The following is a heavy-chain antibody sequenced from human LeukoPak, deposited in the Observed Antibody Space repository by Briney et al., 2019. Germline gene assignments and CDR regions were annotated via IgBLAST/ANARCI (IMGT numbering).Heavy chain of an antibody. J-gene: IGHJ4*02. Sequence: SETLSLTRTVSGGSISSTSYYWGWIRQPPGKGLEWIGSIYYSGSTYYSPSLKSRVTISVDTSKNQFSLKLSSVTAADTAVYYCARRGNIVVVPAAVDYWGQGTLVTVSS. CDR3: ARRGNIVVVPAAVDY. CDR2: IYYSGST. D-gene: IGHD2-2*01. V-gene: IGHV4-39*01. CDR1: GGSISSTSYY.